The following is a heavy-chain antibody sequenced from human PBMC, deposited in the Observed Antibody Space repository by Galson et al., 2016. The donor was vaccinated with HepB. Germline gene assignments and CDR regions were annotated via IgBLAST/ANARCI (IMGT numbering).Heavy chain of an antibody. CDR2: INGGNGNT. CDR3: ARGLDCGGDCFHNWFDP. Sequence: SVKVSCKASEYTFTSYAIHWVRQAPGQRPEWMGWINGGNGNTKYSQKFQGRVTITRDTSASTAYMELSSLRSEDTAIYYWARGLDCGGDCFHNWFDPWGQGTLVTVSS. J-gene: IGHJ5*02. V-gene: IGHV1-3*01. CDR1: EYTFTSYA. D-gene: IGHD2-21*02.